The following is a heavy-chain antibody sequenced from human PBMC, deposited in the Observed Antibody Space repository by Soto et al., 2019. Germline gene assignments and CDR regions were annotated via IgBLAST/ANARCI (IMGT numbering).Heavy chain of an antibody. CDR3: ARTNVDSLLAFDI. CDR1: GFTFSSYS. J-gene: IGHJ3*02. Sequence: GGSRLSCAASGFTFSSYSMNWVRQAPGKGLEWVSSISSSSSYIYYADSVKGRFTISRDNAKNSLYLQMNSLRAEDTAVYYCARTNVDSLLAFDIWGQGTMVTVSS. V-gene: IGHV3-21*01. CDR2: ISSSSSYI. D-gene: IGHD5-12*01.